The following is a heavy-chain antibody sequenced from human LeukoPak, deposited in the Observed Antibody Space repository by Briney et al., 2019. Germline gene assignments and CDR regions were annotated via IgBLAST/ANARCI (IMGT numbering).Heavy chain of an antibody. CDR2: IYYSGST. J-gene: IGHJ4*02. D-gene: IGHD4-17*01. CDR1: GGSISSYY. Sequence: SETLSLTCTVSGGSISSYYWSWIRQPPGKGQEWIGYIYYSGSTNYNPSLKSRVTISVDTSKNQFSLKLSSVTAADTAVYYCARIHDYGDYYFDYWGQGTLVTVSS. CDR3: ARIHDYGDYYFDY. V-gene: IGHV4-59*01.